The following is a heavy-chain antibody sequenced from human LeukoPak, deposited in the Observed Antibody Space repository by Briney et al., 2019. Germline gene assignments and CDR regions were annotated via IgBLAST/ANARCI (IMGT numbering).Heavy chain of an antibody. D-gene: IGHD3-9*01. CDR2: IGGSGGST. CDR1: GFTFSSYA. Sequence: GGSLRLSCAASGFTFSSYAMSWVRQAPGKGLEWVSAIGGSGGSTYYADSVKGRFTISRDNSKNTLYLQMNSLRAEDTAVYYCAKHTYYDILTGYDYWGQGTLVTVSS. CDR3: AKHTYYDILTGYDY. V-gene: IGHV3-23*01. J-gene: IGHJ4*02.